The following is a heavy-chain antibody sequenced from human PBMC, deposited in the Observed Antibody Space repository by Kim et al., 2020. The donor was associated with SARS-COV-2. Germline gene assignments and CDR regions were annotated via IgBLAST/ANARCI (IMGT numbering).Heavy chain of an antibody. Sequence: GGSLRLSCAASGFTFSSYAMHWVRQAPGKGLEWVAVISYDGSNKYYADSVKGRFTISRDNSKNTLYLQMNSLRAEDTAVYYCARDREDSSGWYGAHYYYGMDVWGQGTTVTVSS. CDR1: GFTFSSYA. CDR2: ISYDGSNK. J-gene: IGHJ6*02. V-gene: IGHV3-30*04. CDR3: ARDREDSSGWYGAHYYYGMDV. D-gene: IGHD6-19*01.